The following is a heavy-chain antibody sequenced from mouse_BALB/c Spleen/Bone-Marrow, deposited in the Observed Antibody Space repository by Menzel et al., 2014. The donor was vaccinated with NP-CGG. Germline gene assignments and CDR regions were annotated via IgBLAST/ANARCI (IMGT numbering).Heavy chain of an antibody. CDR1: GYTFTDYV. CDR3: ASRGEVRRHYYAMDY. CDR2: IYPGSGST. Sequence: LVESGPGLVKPGASVKMSCKASGYTFTDYVISWVKQRTGQGLEWIGEIYPGSGSTCYNEKFKGKATLTADKSSNTAYMQLSSLTSEDSAVYFCASRGEVRRHYYAMDYWSQGTSVTVSS. V-gene: IGHV1-77*01. J-gene: IGHJ4*01. D-gene: IGHD2-14*01.